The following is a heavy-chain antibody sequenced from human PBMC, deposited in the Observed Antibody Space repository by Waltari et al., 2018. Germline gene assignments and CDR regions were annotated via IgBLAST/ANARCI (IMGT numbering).Heavy chain of an antibody. J-gene: IGHJ5*02. CDR2: IYYSGST. V-gene: IGHV4-39*01. CDR1: GGSISSSSYY. Sequence: QLQLQESGPGLVKPSETLSLTCPVSGGSISSSSYYSGWLRQPPGKGLEWIGSIYYSGSTYYNPSLKSRVTISVDTSKNQFSLKLSSVTAADTAVYYCARHARRGGNWFDPWGQGTLVTVSS. D-gene: IGHD3-16*01. CDR3: ARHARRGGNWFDP.